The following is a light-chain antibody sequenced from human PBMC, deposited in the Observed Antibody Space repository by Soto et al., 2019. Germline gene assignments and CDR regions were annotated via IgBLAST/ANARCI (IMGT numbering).Light chain of an antibody. CDR3: CSYAGSYTFV. J-gene: IGLJ3*02. CDR1: SSDVGGYNY. Sequence: QSALTQPRSVSGSPGQSVTISCTGTSSDVGGYNYVSWYQQHPGKAPKLMIYDVSKRPSGVPDRFSGSKSGNTAPLTISGLQAEDEADYYCCSYAGSYTFVFGGGTQLTV. CDR2: DVS. V-gene: IGLV2-11*01.